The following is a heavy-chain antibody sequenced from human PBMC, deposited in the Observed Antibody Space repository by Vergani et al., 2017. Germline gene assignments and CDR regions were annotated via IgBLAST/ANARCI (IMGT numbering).Heavy chain of an antibody. D-gene: IGHD3-22*01. V-gene: IGHV5-51*01. Sequence: VQLVQSGPEVKKPGESLKISCKGSGYSFTSYWIGWVRQMPGKGLEWMGIIYPGDSDTRYSPSFQGQVTISADKSISTAYLQWSSLKASDTAMYYCARHPDDSSGYYYSXIDYWGQGTLVTVSS. J-gene: IGHJ4*02. CDR1: GYSFTSYW. CDR2: IYPGDSDT. CDR3: ARHPDDSSGYYYSXIDY.